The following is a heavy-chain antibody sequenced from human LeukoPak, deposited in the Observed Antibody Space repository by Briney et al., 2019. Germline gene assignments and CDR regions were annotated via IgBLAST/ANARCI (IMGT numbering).Heavy chain of an antibody. V-gene: IGHV3-7*01. D-gene: IGHD3-10*01. CDR2: IKQDGSEK. CDR1: GFTFSRYA. J-gene: IGHJ4*02. CDR3: ASDMGAY. Sequence: GGSLRLSCAASGFTFSRYAMNWVRQAPGKGLEWVANIKQDGSEKYYLDSVRGRFTISRDNAKTSLYLQMNSLRAEDTAVYYCASDMGAYWGLGTLVTVSS.